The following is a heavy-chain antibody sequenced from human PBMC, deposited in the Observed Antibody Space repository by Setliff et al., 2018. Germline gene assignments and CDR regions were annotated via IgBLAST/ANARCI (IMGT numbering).Heavy chain of an antibody. D-gene: IGHD2-15*01. CDR3: ARENGYCSGGACYFMFDY. CDR1: GGSSSSHY. V-gene: IGHV4-59*11. J-gene: IGHJ4*02. Sequence: SETLSLTCTVSGGSSSSHYWSWIRQPPGKGLEWIGYIHYSGTTNYNPSLKSRVTLSLDTAKNQFSLELRAVTAADTALYYCARENGYCSGGACYFMFDYWAQGTLVTVSS. CDR2: IHYSGTT.